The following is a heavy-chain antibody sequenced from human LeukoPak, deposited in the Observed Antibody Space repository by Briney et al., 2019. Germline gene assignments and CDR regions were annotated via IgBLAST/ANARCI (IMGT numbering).Heavy chain of an antibody. V-gene: IGHV4-30-2*01. CDR2: INHSGST. CDR3: ARASKEAPAYYYFDY. CDR1: GGSISSGGYS. D-gene: IGHD2-2*01. J-gene: IGHJ4*02. Sequence: SQTLSLTCAVSGGSISSGGYSWSWIRQPPGKGLEWIGEINHSGSTNYNPSLKSRVTISVDTSKNQFSLKLSSVTAADTAVYYCARASKEAPAYYYFDYWGQGTLVTVSS.